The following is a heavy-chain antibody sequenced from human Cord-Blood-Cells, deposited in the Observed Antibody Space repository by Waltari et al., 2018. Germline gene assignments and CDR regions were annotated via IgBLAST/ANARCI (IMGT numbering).Heavy chain of an antibody. CDR3: ASKNYCSGGSCYPFDY. J-gene: IGHJ4*02. CDR2: MNPNSGNT. D-gene: IGHD2-15*01. CDR1: GYTFTSYD. Sequence: QVQLVQSGAEVKKPGASVKVSCKASGYTFTSYDLNWVRQATGQGLEWMGWMNPNSGNTGYAQKFQGRVTMTRNTSISTAYMELSSLRSEDTAVYYCASKNYCSGGSCYPFDYWGQGTLVTVSS. V-gene: IGHV1-8*01.